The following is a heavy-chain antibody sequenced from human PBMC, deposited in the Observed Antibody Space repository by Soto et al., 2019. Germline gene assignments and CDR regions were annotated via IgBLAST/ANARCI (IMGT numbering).Heavy chain of an antibody. D-gene: IGHD3-22*01. CDR3: ARDRVITMIVVVTYLDV. J-gene: IGHJ6*02. V-gene: IGHV6-1*01. Sequence: SQTLSLTCAISGDSVSSNSAAWNWIRQSPSRGLEWLGRTYYRSKWYNDYAVSVKSRITINPDTSKNQFSLQLNSVTPEDTAVYYCARDRVITMIVVVTYLDVWGQGATVTVSS. CDR2: TYYRSKWYN. CDR1: GDSVSSNSAA.